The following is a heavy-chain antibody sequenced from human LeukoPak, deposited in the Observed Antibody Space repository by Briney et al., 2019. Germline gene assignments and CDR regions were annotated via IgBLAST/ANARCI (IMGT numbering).Heavy chain of an antibody. V-gene: IGHV3-64*01. Sequence: GGSLRLSCAASGFTFTNHAMQWVRQAPRKGLEYVSAISGNGGSTYYANSVKGRFTISRDNSKNTVYLQMDSLRAEDMAVYYCARAGVIRYVARLITYYMDVWGKGTTVTVSS. CDR3: ARAGVIRYVARLITYYMDV. CDR1: GFTFTNHA. CDR2: ISGNGGST. J-gene: IGHJ6*03. D-gene: IGHD3-9*01.